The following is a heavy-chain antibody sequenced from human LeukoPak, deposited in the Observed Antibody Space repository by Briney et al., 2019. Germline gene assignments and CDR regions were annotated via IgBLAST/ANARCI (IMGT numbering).Heavy chain of an antibody. D-gene: IGHD2-2*01. J-gene: IGHJ4*02. CDR3: ARGRSYCSSTSCYPLGY. CDR2: INHSGST. Sequence: SETLSLTCAVYGASFSGYYWSWIRQPPGKGLEWIGEINHSGSTNYNPSLKSRVTISVDTSKNQFSLKLSSVTAADTAVYYCARGRSYCSSTSCYPLGYWGQGTLVTVSS. V-gene: IGHV4-34*01. CDR1: GASFSGYY.